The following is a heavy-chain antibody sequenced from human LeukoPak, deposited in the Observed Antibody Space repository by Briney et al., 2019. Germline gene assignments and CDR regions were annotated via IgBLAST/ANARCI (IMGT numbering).Heavy chain of an antibody. CDR3: ARRRSSNWAFDS. V-gene: IGHV4-59*08. J-gene: IGHJ4*02. CDR1: GGSIDGYY. CDR2: IYYSGST. D-gene: IGHD6-13*01. Sequence: PSETLSLTCTVSGGSIDGYYWSWIRQPPGKELEWIRNIYYSGSTNYNPSLKSRVTISGDTSKNHFSLRLSSVTAADTAVYYCARRRSSNWAFDSWGQGTLVTVSS.